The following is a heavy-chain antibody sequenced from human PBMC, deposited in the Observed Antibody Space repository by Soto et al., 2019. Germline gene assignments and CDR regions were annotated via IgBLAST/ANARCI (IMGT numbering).Heavy chain of an antibody. J-gene: IGHJ6*03. Sequence: QVQLQESGPGLVKPSQTLSLTCTVSGGSISSGGYYWSWIRQHPGKGLEWIGYIYYRGSTYYNPSLKSRVTIAVDTSKNQFSLKLSSVTAADTAVYYCARVVAATQYYYYYYMDVWGKGTTVTVSS. CDR2: IYYRGST. CDR3: ARVVAATQYYYYYYMDV. CDR1: GGSISSGGYY. D-gene: IGHD2-15*01. V-gene: IGHV4-31*03.